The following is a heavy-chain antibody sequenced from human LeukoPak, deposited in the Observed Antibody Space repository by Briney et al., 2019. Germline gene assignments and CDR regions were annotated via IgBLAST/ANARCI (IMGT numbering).Heavy chain of an antibody. V-gene: IGHV4-34*01. CDR2: INHSGST. J-gene: IGHJ4*02. CDR1: GGSFSGYY. CDR3: AVGRGAERLGY. D-gene: IGHD3-10*01. Sequence: SETLSLTCAVYGGSFSGYYWSWIRQPPGKGLEWIGEINHSGSTNYNPSLKSRVTISVDTSKNQFSLKLSSVTAADTAVYYCAVGRGAERLGYWGQGTLVTVSS.